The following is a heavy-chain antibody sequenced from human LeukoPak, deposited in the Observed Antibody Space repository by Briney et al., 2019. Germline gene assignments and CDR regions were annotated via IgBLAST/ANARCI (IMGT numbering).Heavy chain of an antibody. J-gene: IGHJ5*01. V-gene: IGHV4-39*07. CDR1: GGSISSSSYY. CDR2: INHSAMS. CDR3: ARSRQASGLFNS. D-gene: IGHD3-10*01. Sequence: SETLSLTCTVSGGSISSSSYYWGWIRQPPGKGLEWIGEINHSAMSAYDLSLKSRVIISVDTSKKQFSLKLTSVTAADTAVYYCARSRQASGLFNSWGQGTLVVVSS.